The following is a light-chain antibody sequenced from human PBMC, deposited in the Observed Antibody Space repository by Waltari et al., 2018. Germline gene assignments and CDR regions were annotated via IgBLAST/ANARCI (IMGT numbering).Light chain of an antibody. CDR2: AAS. V-gene: IGKV1-8*01. CDR3: QQYYSYPPIT. Sequence: AIRITQSPSSLSASTGDRVTITCRASQGISSYLAWYQQKPGKAPKLLIYAASTWQSGVPSRFSGSGSGTEFTLTISCLQSEDFATYYCQQYYSYPPITFGQGTRLEIK. CDR1: QGISSY. J-gene: IGKJ5*01.